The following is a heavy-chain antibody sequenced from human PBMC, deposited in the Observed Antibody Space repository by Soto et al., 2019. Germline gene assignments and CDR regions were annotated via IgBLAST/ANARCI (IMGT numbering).Heavy chain of an antibody. CDR2: VYYGVTT. CDR1: DGSFISNF. V-gene: IGHV4-59*01. J-gene: IGHJ4*02. D-gene: IGHD3-10*01. Sequence: PSETLSLTCAVSDGSFISNFWSWIRQPPGKGLEWIASVYYGVTTNYNPFLKGRVTISVDTSTNQFSLKLNSVTAADTAVYYCAGSRARGGSINDWGQGTQVTVSS. CDR3: AGSRARGGSIND.